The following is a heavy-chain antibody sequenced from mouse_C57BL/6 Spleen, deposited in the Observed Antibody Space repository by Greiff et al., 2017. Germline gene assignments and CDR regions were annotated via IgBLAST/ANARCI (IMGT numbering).Heavy chain of an antibody. D-gene: IGHD1-1*01. CDR2: IDPSDSYT. CDR1: GYTFTSYW. CDR3: AIPYYYGSSLRYFDY. V-gene: IGHV1-69*01. J-gene: IGHJ2*01. Sequence: QVQLKQPGAELVMPGASVKLSCKASGYTFTSYWMHWVKQRPGQGLEWIGEIDPSDSYTNYNQKFKGKSTLTVDKSSSTAYMQLSSLTSEDSAVYYCAIPYYYGSSLRYFDYWGQGTTLTVSS.